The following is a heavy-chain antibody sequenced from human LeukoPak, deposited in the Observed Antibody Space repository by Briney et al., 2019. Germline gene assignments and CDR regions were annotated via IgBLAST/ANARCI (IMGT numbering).Heavy chain of an antibody. D-gene: IGHD6-13*01. CDR2: ISSSGGST. CDR3: AKDRSDSSSWYNFDY. Sequence: GGSLRVSCAASGFTFISYAMSWVRQAPGKGLEWVSAISSSGGSTCYADSVKGRFTISRDNSKNTLYLQMNSLRAEDTAVYYCAKDRSDSSSWYNFDYWGQGTLVTVSS. V-gene: IGHV3-23*01. J-gene: IGHJ4*02. CDR1: GFTFISYA.